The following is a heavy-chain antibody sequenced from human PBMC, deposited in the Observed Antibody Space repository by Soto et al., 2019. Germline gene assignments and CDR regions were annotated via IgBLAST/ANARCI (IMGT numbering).Heavy chain of an antibody. Sequence: PGGSLRLSCAASGFTFSHYAMSWVRQAPGKGLEWASTITYSGGSTYYADSVKGRFIISRDNSKNTLYLQMNSLRVEDTAVYYCAKKLHFGSGTYYFYFDYWGQGTLVTVSS. CDR3: AKKLHFGSGTYYFYFDY. CDR2: ITYSGGST. D-gene: IGHD3-10*01. V-gene: IGHV3-23*01. J-gene: IGHJ4*02. CDR1: GFTFSHYA.